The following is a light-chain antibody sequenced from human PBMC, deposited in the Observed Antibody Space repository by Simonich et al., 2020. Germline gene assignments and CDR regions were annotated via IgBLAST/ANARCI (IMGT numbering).Light chain of an antibody. V-gene: IGKV4-1*01. CDR3: QQYYSTPWT. Sequence: DIVMTQSPESLAVSLGERATINCKSNQSVLYSSNNKNYLAWYQQKPGQPPKLLIYWASTRGSGVPDRFSGSGAGTEFTLTISSLQAEYVAVYYCQQYYSTPWTFGQGTKVEIK. CDR1: QSVLYSSNNKNY. CDR2: WAS. J-gene: IGKJ1*01.